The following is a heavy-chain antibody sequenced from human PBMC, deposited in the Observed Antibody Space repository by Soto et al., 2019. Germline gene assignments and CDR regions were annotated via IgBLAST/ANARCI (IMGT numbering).Heavy chain of an antibody. CDR1: GGSISSSSYY. Sequence: SETLSLTCTVSGGSISSSSYYWGWIRQPPGKGLEWIGSIYYSGSTYYNPSLKSRVTISVDTSKNQFSLKLSSVTAADTAVYYCARQMYSSSSVAFDIWGQGTMVTVSS. CDR3: ARQMYSSSSVAFDI. CDR2: IYYSGST. V-gene: IGHV4-39*01. D-gene: IGHD6-6*01. J-gene: IGHJ3*02.